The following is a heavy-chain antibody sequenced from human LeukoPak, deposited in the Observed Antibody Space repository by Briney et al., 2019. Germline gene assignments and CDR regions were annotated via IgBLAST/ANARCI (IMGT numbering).Heavy chain of an antibody. CDR3: ARRSNGTYPNYGLDV. J-gene: IGHJ6*02. CDR1: GFTFSDYY. Sequence: GGSLRVSCAASGFTFSDYYMSWIRQAPGKGLEWISYITNGDTSLYYADSVKGRFTISRDNTRNSLYLQMISLRAEDTAVYYCARRSNGTYPNYGLDVWGQGTTVTVSS. V-gene: IGHV3-11*01. D-gene: IGHD1-1*01. CDR2: ITNGDTSL.